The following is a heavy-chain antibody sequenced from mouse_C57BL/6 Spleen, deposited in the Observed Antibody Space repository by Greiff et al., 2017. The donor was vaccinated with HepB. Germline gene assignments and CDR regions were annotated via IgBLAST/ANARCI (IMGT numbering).Heavy chain of an antibody. D-gene: IGHD2-3*01. J-gene: IGHJ4*01. CDR2: IWRGGST. Sequence: QVQLQQSGPGLVQPSQSLSITCTVSGFSLTSYGVHWVRQSPGKGLEWLGVIWRGGSTDYNAAFMSRLSITKDNSKSQVFFKMNSLQADDTAIYYCAKGFPLYDGYPYAMDYWGQGTSVTVSS. CDR1: GFSLTSYG. CDR3: AKGFPLYDGYPYAMDY. V-gene: IGHV2-5*01.